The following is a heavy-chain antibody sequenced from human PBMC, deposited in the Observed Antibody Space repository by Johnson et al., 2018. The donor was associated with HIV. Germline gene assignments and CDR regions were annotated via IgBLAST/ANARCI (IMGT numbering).Heavy chain of an antibody. Sequence: QMQLVESGGGVVQPGRSLRLSCAASGFTFSSYAMHWVRQAPGKGLEWVAVISYDESNKDYADSVKGRFTISRDNAKNSLHLQMNSLRAEDTAVNYCAREPRIAAFRDAFDIWGQGTMVTVSS. J-gene: IGHJ3*02. V-gene: IGHV3-30-3*01. CDR3: AREPRIAAFRDAFDI. D-gene: IGHD6-6*01. CDR1: GFTFSSYA. CDR2: ISYDESNK.